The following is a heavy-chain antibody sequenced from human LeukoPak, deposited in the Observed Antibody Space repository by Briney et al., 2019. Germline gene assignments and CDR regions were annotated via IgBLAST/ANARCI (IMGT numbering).Heavy chain of an antibody. CDR3: ARLGGSSQFDY. J-gene: IGHJ4*02. V-gene: IGHV4-59*01. CDR1: GGSISSYY. Sequence: PSETLSLTCKVSGGSISSYYWSWIRQPPGKGLEWIGYIYYRGSTNYSSSLKSRVTVSLDTSKSQFSLKLSSVTAADTAVYYCARLGGSSQFDYWGQGILVTVSS. D-gene: IGHD1-26*01. CDR2: IYYRGST.